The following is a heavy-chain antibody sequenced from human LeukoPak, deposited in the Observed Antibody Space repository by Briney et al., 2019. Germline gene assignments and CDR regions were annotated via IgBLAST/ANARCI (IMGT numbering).Heavy chain of an antibody. Sequence: SETLSLTCTVSGGSISSSTYYWVWIRQPPGKGLGWIGSINYSGNTYYNTSVKSRVTISVDTSKNQFSLKVSSVTAADTAVYYCAREKYAQARSWFDPWGQGTLVTVSS. V-gene: IGHV4-39*07. CDR3: AREKYAQARSWFDP. D-gene: IGHD2-2*01. J-gene: IGHJ5*02. CDR1: GGSISSSTYY. CDR2: INYSGNT.